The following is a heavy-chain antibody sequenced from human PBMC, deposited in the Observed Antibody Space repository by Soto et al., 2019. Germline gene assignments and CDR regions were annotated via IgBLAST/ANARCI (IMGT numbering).Heavy chain of an antibody. V-gene: IGHV1-69*13. CDR2: IIPIFGTA. CDR3: ARDRLRGYDSSGFYS. J-gene: IGHJ4*02. CDR1: GGTFSSYA. Sequence: SVKVSCKASGGTFSSYAISWVRQAPGQGLEWMGGIIPIFGTANYAQKFQGRVTITADESTSTAYMELSSLRSDDTAIYYCARDRLRGYDSSGFYSWGQGTMVTVSS. D-gene: IGHD3-22*01.